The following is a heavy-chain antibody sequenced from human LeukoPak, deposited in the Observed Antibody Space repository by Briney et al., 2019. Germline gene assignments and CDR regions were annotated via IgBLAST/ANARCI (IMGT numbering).Heavy chain of an antibody. Sequence: SVTVSCKASGGTFSSYAISWVRQAPGQGLEWMGGIIPIFGTANYAQKFQGRVTITADESTSTAYMELSSLRSEDTAVYYCVRNLAVAGTCFDSWGQGTLVTVSS. CDR1: GGTFSSYA. CDR3: VRNLAVAGTCFDS. J-gene: IGHJ4*02. V-gene: IGHV1-69*01. D-gene: IGHD6-19*01. CDR2: IIPIFGTA.